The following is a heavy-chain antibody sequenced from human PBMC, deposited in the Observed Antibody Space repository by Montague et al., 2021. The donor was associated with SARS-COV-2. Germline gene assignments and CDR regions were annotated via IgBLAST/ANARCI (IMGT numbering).Heavy chain of an antibody. CDR3: ARDGDYYDSSGILDY. CDR1: GFTFSGYR. CDR2: ISSSSSYI. J-gene: IGHJ4*02. V-gene: IGHV3-21*01. D-gene: IGHD3-22*01. Sequence: SLRLSCAASGFTFSGYRMNWVRQAPGKGLEWVSSISSSSSYIYYADSVKGRFTISRDNAKNSLYLQMNSLRAEDTAVYYCARDGDYYDSSGILDYWGQGTLVTVSS.